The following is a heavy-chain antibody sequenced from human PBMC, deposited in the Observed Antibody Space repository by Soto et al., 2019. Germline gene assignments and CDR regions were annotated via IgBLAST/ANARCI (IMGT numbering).Heavy chain of an antibody. CDR1: GGTSSNYV. V-gene: IGHV1-69*05. Sequence: SVKVSCKASGGTSSNYVISWVRQAPGQGLEWMGGIIPMFGTPIYAQKLQGRVTMTTDTSTSTAYMELRSLRSDDTAVYYCARVQSGYDFAYWG. CDR3: ARVQSGYDFAY. J-gene: IGHJ4*01. CDR2: IIPMFGTP. D-gene: IGHD5-12*01.